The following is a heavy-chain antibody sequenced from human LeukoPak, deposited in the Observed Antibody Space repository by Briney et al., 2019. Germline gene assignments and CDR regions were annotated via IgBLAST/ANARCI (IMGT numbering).Heavy chain of an antibody. J-gene: IGHJ3*02. CDR1: GGSISSYY. D-gene: IGHD1-14*01. Sequence: SETLSLTCTVSGGSISSYYWSWIRQPPGKGLEWIGYIYYSGSTNYNPSLKSRVTISVDTSKNQFSLKLSSVTAADTAVYYCARGTHVPSDAFDIWGQGTMVTVSS. CDR3: ARGTHVPSDAFDI. CDR2: IYYSGST. V-gene: IGHV4-59*01.